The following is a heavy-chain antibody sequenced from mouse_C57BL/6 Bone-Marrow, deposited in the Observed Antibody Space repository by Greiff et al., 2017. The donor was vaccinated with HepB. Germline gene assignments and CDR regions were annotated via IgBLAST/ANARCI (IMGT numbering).Heavy chain of an antibody. CDR1: EYEFPSHD. CDR3: ARHSPYYYGSSYAMDY. D-gene: IGHD1-1*01. Sequence: EVQLVESGGGLVQPGESLKLSCESNEYEFPSHDVSWVRKTPGKRLELVAAINSDGGSTYYPDTMERRFIISRDNTKKTLYLQMSSLRSEDTALYYCARHSPYYYGSSYAMDYWGQGTSVTVSS. V-gene: IGHV5-2*01. J-gene: IGHJ4*01. CDR2: INSDGGST.